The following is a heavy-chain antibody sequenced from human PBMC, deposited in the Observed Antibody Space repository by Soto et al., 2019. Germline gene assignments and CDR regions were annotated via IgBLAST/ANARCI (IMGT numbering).Heavy chain of an antibody. D-gene: IGHD2-8*01. CDR2: VYYRGRG. CDR3: VSQRTSVLTQAYFDY. Sequence: SETLSLTCTVSGGSVSNSNYYWGWIRQSPGKGLEWIGSVYYRGRGYSKSSVKSRVTISVDTSKNQFSLNLNSVTASDTAVYYCVSQRTSVLTQAYFDYWGPGALVTVSS. CDR1: GGSVSNSNYY. V-gene: IGHV4-39*01. J-gene: IGHJ4*02.